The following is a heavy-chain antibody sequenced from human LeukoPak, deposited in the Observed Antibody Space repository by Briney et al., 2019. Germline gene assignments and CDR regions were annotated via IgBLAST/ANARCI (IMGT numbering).Heavy chain of an antibody. D-gene: IGHD2-2*02. CDR3: ARGAYCSSTSCYKGEWFDP. V-gene: IGHV3-74*01. Sequence: PGGSLRLSCAASGFTFSSYWMHWVRQAPGKGLVWVSRINSDGSSTSYAGSVKGRFTISRDNAKNTLYLQMNSLRAEDTAVYYCARGAYCSSTSCYKGEWFDPWGQGTLVTVSS. CDR1: GFTFSSYW. CDR2: INSDGSST. J-gene: IGHJ5*02.